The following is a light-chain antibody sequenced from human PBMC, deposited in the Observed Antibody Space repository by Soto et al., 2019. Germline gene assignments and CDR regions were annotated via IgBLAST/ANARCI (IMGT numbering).Light chain of an antibody. V-gene: IGKV1-6*01. J-gene: IGKJ4*01. CDR1: QGIRND. CDR3: LQDDNYPLT. Sequence: AIQMTQSPSSLSASVGDRVTITCRASQGIRNDLGWYQQKPGKAPKLLIYAASTLQSGVPSRFRGSVSGTDFTLTISSLHPEDFATYYCLQDDNYPLTFGGGTKVEIK. CDR2: AAS.